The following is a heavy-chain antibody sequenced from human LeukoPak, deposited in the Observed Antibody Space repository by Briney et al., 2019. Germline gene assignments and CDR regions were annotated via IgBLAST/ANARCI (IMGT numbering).Heavy chain of an antibody. V-gene: IGHV4-61*02. CDR2: IYTSGST. Sequence: SQTLSLTCTVSGGSISSGSYYWSWIRQPAGKGLEWIGRIYTSGSTNYNPSLKSRVTISVDTSENQFSLKLSSVTAADTAVYYCARTPYSSSWYSWFDPWGQGTLVTVSS. D-gene: IGHD6-13*01. J-gene: IGHJ5*02. CDR3: ARTPYSSSWYSWFDP. CDR1: GGSISSGSYY.